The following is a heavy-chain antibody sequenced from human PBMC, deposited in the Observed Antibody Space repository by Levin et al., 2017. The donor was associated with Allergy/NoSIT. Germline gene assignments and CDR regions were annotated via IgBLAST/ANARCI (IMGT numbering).Heavy chain of an antibody. D-gene: IGHD2-8*01. J-gene: IGHJ4*02. Sequence: SETLSLTCTVSGGSISSSGYYWGWIRQPPGKGPEWIGSIYYSGSTYYNPSLKSRVAISVDTSKNQFSLNLSSVTAADTAVYYCARLAPDVLMSGFDYWGQGTLVTVSS. CDR2: IYYSGST. V-gene: IGHV4-39*07. CDR3: ARLAPDVLMSGFDY. CDR1: GGSISSSGYY.